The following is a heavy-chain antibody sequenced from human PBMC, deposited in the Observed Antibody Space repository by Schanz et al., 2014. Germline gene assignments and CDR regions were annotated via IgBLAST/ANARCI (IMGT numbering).Heavy chain of an antibody. J-gene: IGHJ6*02. CDR2: IMPLRGIG. V-gene: IGHV1-69*09. CDR3: TRLRRADPNGFDV. Sequence: VQSVHSGTEVQKLGASVKVSCQTSGYTFTAYGINWVRQAPGQGLEWLGRIMPLRGIGNNAWKFQDRLTITADKSMNITYMELSSLGTEDTAVYYCTRLRRADPNGFDVWGQGTTVTVS. D-gene: IGHD6-19*01. CDR1: GYTFTAYG.